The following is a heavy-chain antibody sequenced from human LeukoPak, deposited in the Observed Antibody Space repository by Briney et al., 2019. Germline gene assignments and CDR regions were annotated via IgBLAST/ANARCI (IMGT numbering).Heavy chain of an antibody. Sequence: SETLSLTCSVSGDSGPRYWTWIRQPAGKGLEWIGRISATGSPNYNTSLTSRISMSFDTSKNQISLMLTSVTAADTAVYYCARDSFGVSAFSIWGQGTVVTVSS. CDR1: GDSGPRY. J-gene: IGHJ3*02. V-gene: IGHV4-4*07. CDR2: ISATGSP. CDR3: ARDSFGVSAFSI. D-gene: IGHD3-10*01.